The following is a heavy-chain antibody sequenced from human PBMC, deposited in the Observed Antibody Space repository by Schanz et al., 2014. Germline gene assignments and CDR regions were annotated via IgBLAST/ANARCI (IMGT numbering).Heavy chain of an antibody. D-gene: IGHD3-9*01. Sequence: QVQLVQSGAEVKKPGASVKVSCKASGYTFTSYGISWVRQAPGQGLEWMGWISADNGNAKYPQKLQGRVTMTTDTSTSTAYMELRSLRSDDTDVYYCARDDAGFDDIVTEEDYWGQGARVTVSS. CDR1: GYTFTSYG. CDR3: ARDDAGFDDIVTEEDY. J-gene: IGHJ4*02. CDR2: ISADNGNA. V-gene: IGHV1-18*01.